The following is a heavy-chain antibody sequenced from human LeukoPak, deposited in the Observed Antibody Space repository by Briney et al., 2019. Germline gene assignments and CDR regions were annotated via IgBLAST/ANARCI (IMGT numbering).Heavy chain of an antibody. CDR2: ISYDGSNK. Sequence: PGGSLRLSCAASGLTFSSYGMHWVRQAPGKGLEWVAVISYDGSNKYYADSVKGRFTISRDNSKNTLYLQMNSLRAEDTAVYYCATIAAAGDFNYYYYYGMDVWGQGTTVTVSS. CDR1: GLTFSSYG. J-gene: IGHJ6*02. CDR3: ATIAAAGDFNYYYYYGMDV. D-gene: IGHD6-13*01. V-gene: IGHV3-30*03.